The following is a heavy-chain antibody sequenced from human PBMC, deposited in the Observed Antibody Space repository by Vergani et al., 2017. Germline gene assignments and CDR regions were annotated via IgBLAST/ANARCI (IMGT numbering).Heavy chain of an antibody. D-gene: IGHD2-2*01. CDR1: GFTFSSYT. CDR3: ARGYCSSTSCYGWFDP. Sequence: VQLVESGGGVVQPGGSLRLSCAASGFTFSSYTLHWVRQAPGKGLEYVSAISSNGGSTYYANSVKGRFTISRDNSKNTLYLQMGSLRAEDMAVYYCARGYCSSTSCYGWFDPWGQGTLVTVSS. CDR2: ISSNGGST. J-gene: IGHJ5*02. V-gene: IGHV3-64*01.